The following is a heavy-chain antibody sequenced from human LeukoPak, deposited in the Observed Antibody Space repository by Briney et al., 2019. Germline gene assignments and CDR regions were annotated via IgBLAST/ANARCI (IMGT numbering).Heavy chain of an antibody. CDR3: ARVEAAAVDY. D-gene: IGHD6-13*01. J-gene: IGHJ4*02. CDR1: GGSISSSSYY. Sequence: SETLSLTCTVSGGSISSSSYYWGWIRQPPGKGLEWIGGIYYSGSTYYNPSLKSRVTISVDTSKNQFSLKLSSVTAADTAVYYCARVEAAAVDYWGQGTLVTVSS. CDR2: IYYSGST. V-gene: IGHV4-39*07.